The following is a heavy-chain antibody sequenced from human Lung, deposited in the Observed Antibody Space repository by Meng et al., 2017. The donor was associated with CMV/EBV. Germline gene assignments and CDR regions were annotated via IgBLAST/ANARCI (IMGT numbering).Heavy chain of an antibody. Sequence: ESXKISXAASGFTFSSYSMNWVRQAPGKGLEWVSSISSSSSYIYYADSVKGRFTISRDNAKNSLYLQMNSLRAEDTAVYYCARCQLAEDYYGMDVWGQGTTVTVSS. CDR2: ISSSSSYI. CDR1: GFTFSSYS. CDR3: ARCQLAEDYYGMDV. V-gene: IGHV3-21*01. D-gene: IGHD2-2*01. J-gene: IGHJ6*02.